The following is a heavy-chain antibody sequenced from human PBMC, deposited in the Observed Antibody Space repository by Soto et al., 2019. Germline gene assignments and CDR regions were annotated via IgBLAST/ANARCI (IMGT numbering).Heavy chain of an antibody. CDR3: AKDRLAAAGTAEFDY. V-gene: IGHV3-30*18. J-gene: IGHJ4*02. D-gene: IGHD6-13*01. CDR1: GFTFSSYG. Sequence: GGSLRLSCAASGFTFSSYGMHGVRQAPGKGLEWVAVISYDGSNKYYADSVKGRFTISRDNSKNTLYLQMNSLRAEDTAVYYCAKDRLAAAGTAEFDYWGQGTLVTVSS. CDR2: ISYDGSNK.